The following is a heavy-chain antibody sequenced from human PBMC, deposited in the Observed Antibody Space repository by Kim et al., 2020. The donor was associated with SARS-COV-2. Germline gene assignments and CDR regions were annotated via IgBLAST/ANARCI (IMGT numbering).Heavy chain of an antibody. Sequence: YNPSLKRRGTISVDKAKNQFSLKLSSVTAADTAVYYCARHKSSGSYYFDYWGQGTLVTVSS. V-gene: IGHV4-59*08. CDR3: ARHKSSGSYYFDY. D-gene: IGHD1-26*01. J-gene: IGHJ4*02.